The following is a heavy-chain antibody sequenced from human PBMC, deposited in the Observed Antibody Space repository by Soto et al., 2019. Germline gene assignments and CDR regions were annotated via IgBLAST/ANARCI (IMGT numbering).Heavy chain of an antibody. Sequence: EVQLLESGGGLVQPGGSLRLSCAASGFTFSSYAMTWVRQAPGKGLEWVSAISYSGVSTYYADSVKGRFTISRDSSENTLSLQMNSLRVDDTAVYYCARADGDYGLDYWGQGTLVTVSS. V-gene: IGHV3-23*01. CDR2: ISYSGVST. J-gene: IGHJ4*02. CDR1: GFTFSSYA. CDR3: ARADGDYGLDY. D-gene: IGHD4-17*01.